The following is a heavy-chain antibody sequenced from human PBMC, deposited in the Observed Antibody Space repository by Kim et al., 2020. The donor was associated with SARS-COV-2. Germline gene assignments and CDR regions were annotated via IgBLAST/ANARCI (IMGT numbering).Heavy chain of an antibody. D-gene: IGHD3-16*01. Sequence: YTPSLEGSVTISVDTSKNQFSLNLRSVTAADTAVYYCARFPFRSWGSMDVWGQGTTVTISS. J-gene: IGHJ6*02. CDR3: ARFPFRSWGSMDV. V-gene: IGHV4-59*01.